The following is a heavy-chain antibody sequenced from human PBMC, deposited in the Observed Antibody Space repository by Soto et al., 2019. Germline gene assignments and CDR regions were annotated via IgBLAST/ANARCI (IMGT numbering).Heavy chain of an antibody. CDR2: VNPNTGGT. Sequence: QVQHVQSGAEVKKPGASVKVSCKASGYSFTGHDMHWVRRAPGQGLEWMGWVNPNTGGTEYAQELQGRVTMTTDTSTRTVYLEVTRLRSDDTAVYYCAGGPSNGRGRVYGMEDWGQGTAVTVSS. CDR1: GYSFTGHD. CDR3: AGGPSNGRGRVYGMED. V-gene: IGHV1-2*02. J-gene: IGHJ6*02. D-gene: IGHD2-8*01.